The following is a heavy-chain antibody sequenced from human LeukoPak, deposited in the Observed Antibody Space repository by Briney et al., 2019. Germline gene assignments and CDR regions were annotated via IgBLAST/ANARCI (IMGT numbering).Heavy chain of an antibody. J-gene: IGHJ4*02. CDR1: GFTFSSYA. V-gene: IGHV3-30-3*01. Sequence: GGSLRLSCAASGFTFSSYAMHWVRQAPGKGLEWVAVISYDGSNKYYADSVKGRFTISRDNSKNTLYLQMNSLRAEDTAVYYCARDQVALYYFDYWGQGTPVTVSS. CDR3: ARDQVALYYFDY. CDR2: ISYDGSNK. D-gene: IGHD5-12*01.